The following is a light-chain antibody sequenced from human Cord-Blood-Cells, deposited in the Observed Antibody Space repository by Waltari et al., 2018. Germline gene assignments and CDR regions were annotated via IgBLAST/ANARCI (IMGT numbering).Light chain of an antibody. Sequence: DIQMTQSPSSLSASVGDRVTITCQASQDISNYLNWYQQKPGKAPKLLIYDASNLETGVPSRCSGIGSGTDFTFTISSLQPEDIATYYCQQYDNRPITFGPGTKVDIK. J-gene: IGKJ3*01. V-gene: IGKV1-33*01. CDR1: QDISNY. CDR3: QQYDNRPIT. CDR2: DAS.